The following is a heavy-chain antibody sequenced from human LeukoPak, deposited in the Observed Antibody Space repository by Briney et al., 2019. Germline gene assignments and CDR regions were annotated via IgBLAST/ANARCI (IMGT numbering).Heavy chain of an antibody. Sequence: GGSLRLSCAASGFTFSSYAMTWVRQAPGKGLEWVANIKNDGTVKNYVDSVKGRFTISRDNAKNSLYLQMNSLRAEDTGVYYCAKDSYSKGDYWGQGVLVTVSS. CDR2: IKNDGTVK. J-gene: IGHJ4*02. D-gene: IGHD5-18*01. CDR3: AKDSYSKGDY. CDR1: GFTFSSYA. V-gene: IGHV3-7*01.